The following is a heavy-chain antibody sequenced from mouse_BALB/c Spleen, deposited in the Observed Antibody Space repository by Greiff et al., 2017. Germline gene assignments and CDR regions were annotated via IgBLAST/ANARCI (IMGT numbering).Heavy chain of an antibody. CDR2: ISSGGST. J-gene: IGHJ3*01. V-gene: IGHV5-6-5*01. CDR3: AREGLRGAWFAY. CDR1: GFTFSSYA. D-gene: IGHD2-4*01. Sequence: EVQRVESGGGLVKPGGSLKLSCAASGFTFSSYAMSWVRQTPEKRLEWVASISSGGSTYYPDSVKGRFTISRDNARNILYLQMSSLRSEDTAMYYCAREGLRGAWFAYWGQGTLVTVSA.